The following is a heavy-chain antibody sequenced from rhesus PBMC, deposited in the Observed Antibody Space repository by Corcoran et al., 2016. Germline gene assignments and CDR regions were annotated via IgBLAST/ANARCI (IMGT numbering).Heavy chain of an antibody. V-gene: IGHV2-174*01. CDR3: ARRRGVAAPFDY. J-gene: IGHJ4*01. D-gene: IGHD2-33*01. CDR1: GFSISTSGMG. CDR2: IHWDDDK. Sequence: QVTLKESGPALVKPTQTLTLTCTFSGFSISTSGMGVGWIRQPPGKALEWLALIHWDDDKYSSTSLKSSLTISKDTSKNQVVLTRTKMDPVDTATYYCARRRGVAAPFDYWGQGVLVTVSS.